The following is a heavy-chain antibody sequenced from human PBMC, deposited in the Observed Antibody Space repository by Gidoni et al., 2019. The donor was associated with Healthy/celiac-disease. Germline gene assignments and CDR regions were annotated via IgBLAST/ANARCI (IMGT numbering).Heavy chain of an antibody. CDR3: ARSQMVQLERGNAFDI. J-gene: IGHJ3*02. Sequence: QVQLQESGPGLVKPSRTLSLTCAVSGGSLSSSNWWSWVRQPPGKGLEWIGEIYHSGRTNYNPSLKSRVTISVDKSKNQFSLRLSSVTAADTAVYYCARSQMVQLERGNAFDIWGQGTMVTVSS. V-gene: IGHV4-4*02. D-gene: IGHD1-1*01. CDR1: GGSLSSSNW. CDR2: IYHSGRT.